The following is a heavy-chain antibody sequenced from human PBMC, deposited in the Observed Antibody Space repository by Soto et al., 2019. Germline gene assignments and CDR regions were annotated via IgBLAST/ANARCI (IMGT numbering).Heavy chain of an antibody. CDR1: GGSVSSGSYH. V-gene: IGHV4-61*01. CDR3: ARDNMRARYGMDV. CDR2: IYYSGST. D-gene: IGHD3-16*01. J-gene: IGHJ6*02. Sequence: QAQLQESGPGLVKPSETLSLTCTVSGGSVSSGSYHWTWIRQPPGTGLEWIGYIYYSGSTNYNPSLKSRVTTSVDTSKNQCSLKLSSVTAAETAVYYCARDNMRARYGMDVRGQGTTDTVS.